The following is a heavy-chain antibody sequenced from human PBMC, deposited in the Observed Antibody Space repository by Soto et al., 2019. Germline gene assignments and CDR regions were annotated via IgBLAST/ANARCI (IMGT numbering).Heavy chain of an antibody. CDR2: IYYSGNT. D-gene: IGHD5-18*01. CDR1: GGSIRSGGYY. CDR3: ARDRLMATAGTARHYFGLDV. J-gene: IGHJ6*02. Sequence: SETLSLTCTVSGGSIRSGGYYWSWVRQNPRRGLEWIGNIYYSGNTYYNPSLKSRLTISVDTSKNQFSLNLSSVTAAETAVYYCARDRLMATAGTARHYFGLDVWGQGTTVTVSS. V-gene: IGHV4-31*03.